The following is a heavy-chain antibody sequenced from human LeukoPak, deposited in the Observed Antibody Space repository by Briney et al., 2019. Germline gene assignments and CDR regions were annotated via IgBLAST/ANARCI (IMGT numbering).Heavy chain of an antibody. CDR2: ISTSSSTM. Sequence: PGGSLRLSCAASGFTFSSYTMNWVRQAPGKGLEWVSYISTSSSTMYYVDSVKGRFTISRDNAKNSLYLQMNSLRVEDTAVYYCARDLGETNYDFWSGYDPLGAFDIWGQGTMVTVSS. J-gene: IGHJ3*02. V-gene: IGHV3-48*01. CDR3: ARDLGETNYDFWSGYDPLGAFDI. D-gene: IGHD3-3*01. CDR1: GFTFSSYT.